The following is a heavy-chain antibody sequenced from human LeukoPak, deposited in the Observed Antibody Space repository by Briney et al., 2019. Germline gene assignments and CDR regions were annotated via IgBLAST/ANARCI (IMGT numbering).Heavy chain of an antibody. CDR2: IYYSGST. J-gene: IGHJ6*03. CDR1: GGSISSGGYY. Sequence: KSSQTLSLTCTVSGGSISSGGYYWSWIRQHPGKGLEWIGNIYYSGSTYYNPSLKSRVTISVDTSKNQFSLKLSSVTAADTAVYYCARDGGGYYSGYYYMDVWGKGTTVTVSS. CDR3: ARDGGGYYSGYYYMDV. V-gene: IGHV4-31*03. D-gene: IGHD3-22*01.